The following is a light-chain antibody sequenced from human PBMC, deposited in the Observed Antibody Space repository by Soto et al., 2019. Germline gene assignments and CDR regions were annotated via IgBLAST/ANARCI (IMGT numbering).Light chain of an antibody. J-gene: IGLJ3*02. V-gene: IGLV2-14*03. CDR3: SSYTITSTRV. CDR2: DVS. CDR1: SSDVGAYNY. Sequence: QSALTQPASVSGSPGQSITISCTGTSSDVGAYNYVSWYQQHPGKAPKLMIYDVSYRPSGVSNRFSGSKSGNTTSLTISGLQAEDEADYYCSSYTITSTRVFGGGTKVTVL.